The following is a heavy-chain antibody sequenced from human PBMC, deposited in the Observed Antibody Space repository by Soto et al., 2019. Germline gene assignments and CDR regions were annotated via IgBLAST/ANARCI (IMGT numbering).Heavy chain of an antibody. Sequence: PGGSLRPSCAASGFTFSSYGMHWVRQAPGKGLEWVAVISYDGSNKYYADSVKGRFTISRDNSKNTLYLQMNSLRAEDTAVYYCAKAPYYYDSSGYYWFDYWGQGTLVTVSS. V-gene: IGHV3-30*18. CDR1: GFTFSSYG. CDR3: AKAPYYYDSSGYYWFDY. D-gene: IGHD3-22*01. J-gene: IGHJ4*02. CDR2: ISYDGSNK.